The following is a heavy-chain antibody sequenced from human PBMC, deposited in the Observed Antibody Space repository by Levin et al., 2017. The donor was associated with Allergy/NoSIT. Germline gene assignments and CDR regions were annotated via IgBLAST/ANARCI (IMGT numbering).Heavy chain of an antibody. CDR2: IYWDDDT. V-gene: IGHV2-5*04. J-gene: IGHJ5*02. CDR1: GFSLTTSGVG. CDR3: VYQAGPITSYES. Sequence: SGPTLVKPTQTLTLACTFSGFSLTTSGVGVAWIRQPPGKALEWLGIIYWDDDTRYRPSLKSRLTITKDSSKNQVVLTVTNMGPLDTGTYYCVYQAGPITSYESWGQGSLVTVSS. D-gene: IGHD1-14*01.